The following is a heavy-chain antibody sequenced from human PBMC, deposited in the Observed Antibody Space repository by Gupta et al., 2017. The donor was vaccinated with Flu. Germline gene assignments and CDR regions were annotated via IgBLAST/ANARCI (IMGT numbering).Heavy chain of an antibody. J-gene: IGHJ4*02. CDR3: ARDLQQPNDYGDYEGGGDY. V-gene: IGHV1-69*01. CDR1: GGTFSSYA. D-gene: IGHD4-17*01. Sequence: QVQLVQSGAEVKKPGSSVKVSCKASGGTFSSYAISWVRQAPGQGLEWMGGIIPIFGKANYAQKFQGRGMITADESTSTADRELRSLRSEETAVYYGARDLQQPNDYGDYEGGGDYGGQGTLVTVSS. CDR2: IIPIFGKA.